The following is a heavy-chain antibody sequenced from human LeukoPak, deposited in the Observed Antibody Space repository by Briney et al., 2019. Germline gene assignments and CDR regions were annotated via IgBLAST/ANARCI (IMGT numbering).Heavy chain of an antibody. V-gene: IGHV3-23*01. Sequence: GGSLRLSCAASGFTFSSYAMSWVRQAPGKGLEWVSGISGSGDNTYYADSVKGRFSISRDNSKNTLYLQTNSLRAEDTAVYYCARDLRGFGELLPPSHWGQGTLVTVSS. CDR1: GFTFSSYA. J-gene: IGHJ4*02. CDR3: ARDLRGFGELLPPSH. CDR2: ISGSGDNT. D-gene: IGHD3-10*01.